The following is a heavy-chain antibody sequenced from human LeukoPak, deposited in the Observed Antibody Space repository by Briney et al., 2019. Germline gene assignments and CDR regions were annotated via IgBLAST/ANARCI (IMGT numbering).Heavy chain of an antibody. CDR3: ARDSRYCSSTSCYYSREFDY. CDR2: ISSSSSVI. Sequence: GGSLRLFCAASGFTFRSYRMIWARQPPGKAGEGVSYISSSSSVICYEDSVKSRFPISRDNAKNSLYLQMNSLRAEDTAVYYCARDSRYCSSTSCYYSREFDYWGQGTLVTVSS. D-gene: IGHD2-2*01. CDR1: GFTFRSYR. J-gene: IGHJ4*02. V-gene: IGHV3-48*01.